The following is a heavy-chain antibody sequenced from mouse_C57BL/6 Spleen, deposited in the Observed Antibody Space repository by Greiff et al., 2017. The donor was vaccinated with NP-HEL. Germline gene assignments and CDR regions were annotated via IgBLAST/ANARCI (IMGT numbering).Heavy chain of an antibody. D-gene: IGHD1-1*01. CDR2: IDPSDSYT. V-gene: IGHV1-59*01. CDR1: GYTFTSYW. CDR3: ARVPGRITTVVATPYYFDY. J-gene: IGHJ2*01. Sequence: QVQLQQPGAELVRPGTSVKLSCKASGYTFTSYWMHWVKQRPGQGLEWIGVIDPSDSYTNYNQKFKGKATLTVDTSSSTAYMQLSSLTSEDSAVYYCARVPGRITTVVATPYYFDYWGQGTTLTVSS.